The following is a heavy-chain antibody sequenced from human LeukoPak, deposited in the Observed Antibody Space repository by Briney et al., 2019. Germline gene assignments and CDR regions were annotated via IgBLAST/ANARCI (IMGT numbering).Heavy chain of an antibody. D-gene: IGHD3-10*01. Sequence: GGSLRLSCAASGFTFSNAWMSWVRQAPGKGLEWVGRIKSKTDGGTTDYAAPVKGRFTISRDNSKNTLSLQINSLRSEDTAVYYCAKDLHYYGPGSSPQYWGQGTLVTVSS. J-gene: IGHJ4*02. CDR1: GFTFSNAW. CDR2: IKSKTDGGTT. CDR3: AKDLHYYGPGSSPQY. V-gene: IGHV3-15*01.